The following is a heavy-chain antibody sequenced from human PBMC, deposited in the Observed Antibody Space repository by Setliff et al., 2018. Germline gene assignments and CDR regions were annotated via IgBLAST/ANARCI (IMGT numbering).Heavy chain of an antibody. CDR2: IYTSGST. Sequence: PSETLSLTCTVSGGSISSYYWSWIRQPAGKGLEWIGRIYTSGSTNYNPSLKSRVTMSVDTSKNQVSLKLNSVTATDTAVYYCARDLGHGGDSDYWGQGILVTVSS. CDR1: GGSISSYY. V-gene: IGHV4-4*07. D-gene: IGHD2-21*02. CDR3: ARDLGHGGDSDY. J-gene: IGHJ4*02.